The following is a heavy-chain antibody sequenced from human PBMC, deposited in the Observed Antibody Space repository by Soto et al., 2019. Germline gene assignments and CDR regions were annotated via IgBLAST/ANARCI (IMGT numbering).Heavy chain of an antibody. Sequence: QVQLQESGPGLVKPSGTLSLTCTVSGASISGTSSGDWWSWVRQPPGKGLEWIGEIHHSGSTNYNPSLKSRVTMSVDKSKNQCSLRLSSVTAADTAVYYCAKMVGATLVDYWGQGTLVTVSS. CDR3: AKMVGATLVDY. CDR1: GASISGTSSGDW. CDR2: IHHSGST. D-gene: IGHD1-26*01. J-gene: IGHJ4*02. V-gene: IGHV4-4*02.